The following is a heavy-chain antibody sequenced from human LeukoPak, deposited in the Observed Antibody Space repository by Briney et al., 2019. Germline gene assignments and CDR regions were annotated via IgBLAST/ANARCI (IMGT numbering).Heavy chain of an antibody. CDR2: ISSSSSYI. J-gene: IGHJ6*02. CDR3: ARLGYCSSTSCYYYYGMDV. D-gene: IGHD2-2*01. Sequence: AGGSLRLSCAASGFTFSSYSMNWVRQAPGKGLEWVSSISSSSSYIYYADSVKGRFTISRDNSKNTLYLQMNSLRAEDTAVYYCARLGYCSSTSCYYYYGMDVWGQGTTVTVSS. V-gene: IGHV3-21*01. CDR1: GFTFSSYS.